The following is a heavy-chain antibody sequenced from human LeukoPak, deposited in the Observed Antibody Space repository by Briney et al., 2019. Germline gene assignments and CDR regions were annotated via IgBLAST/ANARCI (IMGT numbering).Heavy chain of an antibody. CDR2: IYTSGST. CDR3: ARDHPRSNYYSLDAFDI. V-gene: IGHV4-4*07. D-gene: IGHD3-10*01. J-gene: IGHJ3*02. Sequence: PSETLSLTCTVSGGSISSYYWIWIRQPAGKGLEWIGRIYTSGSTNYNPSLKSRVTMSVDTSKNQFSLKLSSVTAADTAVYYCARDHPRSNYYSLDAFDIWGQGTMVTVSS. CDR1: GGSISSYY.